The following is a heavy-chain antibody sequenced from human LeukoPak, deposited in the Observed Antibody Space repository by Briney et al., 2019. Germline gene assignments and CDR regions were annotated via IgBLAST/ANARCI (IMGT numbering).Heavy chain of an antibody. D-gene: IGHD1-20*01. CDR2: ISWNNGNI. Sequence: GGSLRLSCAASGFTFDDYAMHWVRQAPGKGLEWVSGISWNNGNIGYADSVKGRFTISRDNSKNALYLQMDSLRAEDTAVYYCTRGEYNWNDLHLWGQGTLVTVSS. J-gene: IGHJ5*02. V-gene: IGHV3-9*01. CDR3: TRGEYNWNDLHL. CDR1: GFTFDDYA.